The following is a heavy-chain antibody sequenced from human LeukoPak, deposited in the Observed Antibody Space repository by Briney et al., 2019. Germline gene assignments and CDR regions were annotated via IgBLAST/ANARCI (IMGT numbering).Heavy chain of an antibody. CDR1: VGSTSSGDYY. D-gene: IGHD4-17*01. V-gene: IGHV4-30-4*01. J-gene: IGHJ4*02. CDR2: IYYSGST. CDR3: ARQRIADYGDYVSDY. Sequence: SETLSLTCTVSVGSTSSGDYYTSWIRQPPGKGLGWIGYIYYSGSTYYNPSLKSRVTISVDTSKNQFSLKLSSVTAADTAVYYCARQRIADYGDYVSDYWGQGTLVTVSS.